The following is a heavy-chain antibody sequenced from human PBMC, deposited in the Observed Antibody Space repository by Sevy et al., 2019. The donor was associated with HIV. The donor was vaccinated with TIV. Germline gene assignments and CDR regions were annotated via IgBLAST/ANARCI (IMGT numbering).Heavy chain of an antibody. V-gene: IGHV3-30*02. Sequence: GESLKISCAASGFTFSSYGMHWVRQAPGKGLEWVAFIRYDGSNKYYADSVKGRFTISRDNSKNTLYLQMNSLRAEDTAVYYCAKEGCSGGSCYSNSGYYFDYWGQGTLVTVSS. CDR2: IRYDGSNK. D-gene: IGHD2-15*01. CDR3: AKEGCSGGSCYSNSGYYFDY. J-gene: IGHJ4*02. CDR1: GFTFSSYG.